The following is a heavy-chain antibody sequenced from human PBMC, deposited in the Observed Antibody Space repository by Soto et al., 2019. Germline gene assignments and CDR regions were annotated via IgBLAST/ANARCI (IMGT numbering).Heavy chain of an antibody. CDR3: VMTTVTTGWFDP. V-gene: IGHV3-23*01. D-gene: IGHD4-17*01. CDR2: ISGSGGST. Sequence: ESGGGLVQPGGSLRLSCAASGFTFSSYAMSWVRQAPGKGLEWVSAISGSGGSTYYADSVKGRFTISRDNSKNTLYLQMNSLRAEDTAVYYCVMTTVTTGWFDPWGQGTLVTVSS. CDR1: GFTFSSYA. J-gene: IGHJ5*02.